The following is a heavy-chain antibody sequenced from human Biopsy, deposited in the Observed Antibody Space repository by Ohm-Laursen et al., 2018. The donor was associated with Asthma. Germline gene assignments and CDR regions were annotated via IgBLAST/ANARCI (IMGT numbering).Heavy chain of an antibody. J-gene: IGHJ4*02. V-gene: IGHV1-3*01. CDR3: ARPYYDSSGYYYENLSFDY. CDR1: GYTFSNYG. Sequence: ASVKVSCKASGYTFSNYGIAWVRQAPGQRLEWMGWINAGNGNTKYSQKFQGRVTITRDTSASTAYMELSSLRSEDTAVYYCARPYYDSSGYYYENLSFDYWGQGTLVTVSS. CDR2: INAGNGNT. D-gene: IGHD3-22*01.